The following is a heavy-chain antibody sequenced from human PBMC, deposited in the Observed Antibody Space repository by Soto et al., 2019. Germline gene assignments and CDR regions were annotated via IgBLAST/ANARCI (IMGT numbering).Heavy chain of an antibody. V-gene: IGHV1-69*04. J-gene: IGHJ4*02. Sequence: GASVKVSCKASGYTFTSYAMHWVRQAPGQGLEWMGRIIPILGIASYAQKFQGRVTITADKSTGTAYMELSSLRSEDTAVYYCLNIPHYWGQGTLVTVSS. CDR3: LNIPHY. CDR2: IIPILGIA. CDR1: GYTFTSYA.